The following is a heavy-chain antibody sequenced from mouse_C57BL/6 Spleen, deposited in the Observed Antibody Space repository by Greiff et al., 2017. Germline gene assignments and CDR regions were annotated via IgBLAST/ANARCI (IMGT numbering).Heavy chain of an antibody. V-gene: IGHV6-3*01. J-gene: IGHJ2*01. Sequence: DVKLVESGGGLVQPGGSMNLSCVASGFTFSNYWMNWVRQSPEKGLEWVAQIRLKSDNYATHYAESLKGRFTISRDDYKSSVYLQMNNLRAEDTGIYYCTNMWLPWGQGTTLTVSS. CDR2: IRLKSDNYAT. CDR1: GFTFSNYW. CDR3: TNMWLP. D-gene: IGHD2-2*01.